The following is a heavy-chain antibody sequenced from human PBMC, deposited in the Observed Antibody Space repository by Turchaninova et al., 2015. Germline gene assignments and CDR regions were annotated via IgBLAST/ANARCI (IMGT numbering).Heavy chain of an antibody. V-gene: IGHV1-2*02. J-gene: IGHJ4*02. CDR3: ARGGMESSGWYHCDY. Sequence: QVQLVLSGAEVKKPGASVKVSCKASGYTFTGSYMHWVRQAPGQGLERMGWFNPNSGGTQKAQRCKGRVTITSDTSISTAYMELNGLSSDDTAVYFCARGGMESSGWYHCDYWGQGALVTVSS. D-gene: IGHD6-19*01. CDR2: FNPNSGGT. CDR1: GYTFTGSY.